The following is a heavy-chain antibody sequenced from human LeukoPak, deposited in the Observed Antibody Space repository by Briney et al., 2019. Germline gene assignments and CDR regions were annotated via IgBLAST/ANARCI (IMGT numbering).Heavy chain of an antibody. J-gene: IGHJ3*02. CDR1: GFTFSSYW. D-gene: IGHD3-22*01. Sequence: GGSLRLSCAASGFTFSSYWMSWVRQAPGKGLEWVSYISSSGSTIYYADSVKGRFTISRDNAKNSLYLQMNSLRAEDTAVYYCARDKDSSGYAYDAFDIWGQGTMVTVSS. CDR3: ARDKDSSGYAYDAFDI. V-gene: IGHV3-48*04. CDR2: ISSSGSTI.